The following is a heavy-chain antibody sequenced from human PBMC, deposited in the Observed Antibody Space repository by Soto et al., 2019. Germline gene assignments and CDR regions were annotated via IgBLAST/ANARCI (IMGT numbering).Heavy chain of an antibody. CDR2: ISSSSSTI. D-gene: IGHD2-21*02. CDR3: ARRKGRGLGDLELYYYYYGMDV. Sequence: GGSLRLSCAASGFTFSSYSMNWVRQAPGKGLEWVSYISSSSSTIYYADSVKGRFTISRDNAKNALYLQMNSLRDEDTAVYYCARRKGRGLGDLELYYYYYGMDVWGQGTKVTVSS. V-gene: IGHV3-48*02. CDR1: GFTFSSYS. J-gene: IGHJ6*02.